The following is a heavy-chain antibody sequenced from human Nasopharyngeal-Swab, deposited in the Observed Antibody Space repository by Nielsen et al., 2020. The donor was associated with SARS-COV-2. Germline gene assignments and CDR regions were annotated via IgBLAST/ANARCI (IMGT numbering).Heavy chain of an antibody. V-gene: IGHV1-3*01. CDR2: INAGNGNT. CDR1: GYTFTSYA. CDR3: ARGLGIFGFPREGMDV. J-gene: IGHJ6*02. D-gene: IGHD3-3*01. Sequence: ASVKVSCKASGYTFTSYAMHWVRQAPGQRLEWMGWINAGNGNTKYSQKFQGRVTITRDTSASTAYMELSSLRSEDTAVYYCARGLGIFGFPREGMDVWGQGTTVTVSS.